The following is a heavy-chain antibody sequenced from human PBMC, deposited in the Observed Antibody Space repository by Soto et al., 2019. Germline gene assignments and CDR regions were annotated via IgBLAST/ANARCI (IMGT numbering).Heavy chain of an antibody. V-gene: IGHV3-30*03. Sequence: QVQLVESGGGVVQPEGSLRLSCAASGFTFSNYGMYWVRQAPGKGLEWVAVISYDGSNKYYADSVKGRFTISRDNPKNTLYLQMNSLSPEDTAVYYCAIKTYYYDSSREGPSRDWGQGTLVTVSS. CDR1: GFTFSNYG. J-gene: IGHJ4*02. CDR2: ISYDGSNK. D-gene: IGHD3-22*01. CDR3: AIKTYYYDSSREGPSRD.